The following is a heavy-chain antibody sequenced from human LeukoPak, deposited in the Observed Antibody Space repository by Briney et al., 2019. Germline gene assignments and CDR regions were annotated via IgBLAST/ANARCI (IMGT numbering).Heavy chain of an antibody. D-gene: IGHD3-9*01. CDR2: IIPIFGTA. CDR1: GGTFSSYA. CDR3: ARDTPPRDYDILTGYPHYDAFDI. V-gene: IGHV1-69*05. Sequence: ASVKVSCKASGGTFSSYAISWVRQAPGQGLEWTGGIIPIFGTANYAQKFQGRVTITTDESTSTAYMELSSLRSEDTAVYYCARDTPPRDYDILTGYPHYDAFDIWGQGTMVTVSS. J-gene: IGHJ3*02.